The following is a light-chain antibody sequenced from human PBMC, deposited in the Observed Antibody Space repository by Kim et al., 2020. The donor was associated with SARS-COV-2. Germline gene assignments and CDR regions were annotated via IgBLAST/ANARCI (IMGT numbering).Light chain of an antibody. V-gene: IGKV3-15*01. CDR3: QQYNKWPPIT. CDR2: GAS. CDR1: QSVSSN. J-gene: IGKJ5*01. Sequence: ELVMTQSPATLSVSPGERATLSCRASQSVSSNLAWYQQKPGQAPTLLMYGASIRATGIPARFSGSGSGTEFTLTISSLQSEDFALYYCQQYNKWPPITFGQGTRLEIK.